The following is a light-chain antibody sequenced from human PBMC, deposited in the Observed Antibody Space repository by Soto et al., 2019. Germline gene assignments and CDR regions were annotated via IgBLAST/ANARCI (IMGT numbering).Light chain of an antibody. CDR3: SSYTSSSPYV. V-gene: IGLV1-40*01. J-gene: IGLJ1*01. CDR2: GNS. Sequence: VLRQDPSVSGVPGQMCTITCPGSRCSIGAGYDVHWYQQLPGTAPKLLIYGNSNRPSGVPDRFSGSKSGTSASLTISGLQAEDEADYYCSSYTSSSPYVFGTGTKVTV. CDR1: RCSIGAGYD.